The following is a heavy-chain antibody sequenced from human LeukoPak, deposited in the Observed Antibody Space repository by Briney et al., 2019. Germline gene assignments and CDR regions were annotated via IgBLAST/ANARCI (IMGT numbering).Heavy chain of an antibody. V-gene: IGHV1-2*02. CDR2: INPNSGGT. D-gene: IGHD3-10*01. CDR3: AREGEGGAFDI. CDR1: GYTFTGYY. J-gene: IGHJ3*02. Sequence: GASVKVSCEASGYTFTGYYMRWVRQAPGQGLEGMGWINPNSGGTNYAQKVQGRVTMTRDTSISTAYMELSRRGSCDTGLYYCAREGEGGAFDIWGQGTMVTVSS.